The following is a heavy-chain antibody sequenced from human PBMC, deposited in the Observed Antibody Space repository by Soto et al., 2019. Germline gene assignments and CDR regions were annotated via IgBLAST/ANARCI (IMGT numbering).Heavy chain of an antibody. CDR1: GGSFSGYY. J-gene: IGHJ5*02. CDR2: IYYSGST. CDR3: ARPLGGLAARPGSDCWFDP. D-gene: IGHD6-6*01. V-gene: IGHV4-39*01. Sequence: SETLALTYAVYGGSFSGYYGGWIRQTPGKGLEWIGSIYYSGSTYYNPSLKSRVTISVDTSKNQFSLKLSSVTAADTAVYYCARPLGGLAARPGSDCWFDPWGQGTLVTAPQ.